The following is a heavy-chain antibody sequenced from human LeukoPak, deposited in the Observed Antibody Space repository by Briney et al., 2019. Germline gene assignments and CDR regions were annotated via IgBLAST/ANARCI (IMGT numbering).Heavy chain of an antibody. CDR3: ARGRRGLPTAYYFDY. CDR1: GYTFTSYY. V-gene: IGHV1-46*01. D-gene: IGHD1-26*01. J-gene: IGHJ4*02. CDR2: INPSGGST. Sequence: GASVKVSCKASGYTFTSYYMHWVRQAPGQGLEWMGIINPSGGSTSYAQKFQGRVTMTRDTSTSTVYMELSSLRSGDTAVYYCARGRRGLPTAYYFDYWGQGTLVTVSS.